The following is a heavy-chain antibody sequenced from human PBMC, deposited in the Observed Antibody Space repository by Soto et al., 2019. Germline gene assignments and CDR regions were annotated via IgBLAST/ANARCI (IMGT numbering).Heavy chain of an antibody. J-gene: IGHJ4*02. CDR2: IYYSGST. Sequence: SETLSLTCTVSGGSISSYYWSWIRQPPGKGLEWIGYIYYSGSTNYNPSLKSRVTISVDTSKNQFSLKLSSVTAADTAVYYCARFSSSTSIDYWGQGTLVTVS. CDR3: ARFSSSTSIDY. V-gene: IGHV4-59*08. D-gene: IGHD6-6*01. CDR1: GGSISSYY.